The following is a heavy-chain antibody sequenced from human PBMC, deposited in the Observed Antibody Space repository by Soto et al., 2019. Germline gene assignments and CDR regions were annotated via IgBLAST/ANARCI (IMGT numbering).Heavy chain of an antibody. CDR2: INHSGST. CDR1: GGSFSGYY. Sequence: QVQLQQWGAGLLKPSETLSLTCAVYGGSFSGYYWSWIRQPPGKGLEWIGEINHSGSTNYNPSLKSRVTISVDTSKNQFSLKLSSVTAADTAVYYCARGMLYYGSGSYYNNWFDPWGQGTLVTVSS. D-gene: IGHD3-10*01. V-gene: IGHV4-34*01. CDR3: ARGMLYYGSGSYYNNWFDP. J-gene: IGHJ5*02.